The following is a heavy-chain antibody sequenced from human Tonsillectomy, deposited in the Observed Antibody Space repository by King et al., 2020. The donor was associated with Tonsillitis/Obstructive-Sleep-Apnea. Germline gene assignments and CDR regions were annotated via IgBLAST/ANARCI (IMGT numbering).Heavy chain of an antibody. J-gene: IGHJ6*03. CDR1: GFTFSSYA. CDR2: MSYDGSSE. CDR3: AGASTYCSSTTCSTYYYFYRDV. Sequence: VQLVESGGGVVQPGTSLRLSCSASGFTFSSYAMHWVRQAPGKGLEWVAVMSYDGSSEYYADSVKGRFTISRDNSKNSLYLQINSLGAEATAVYSCAGASTYCSSTTCSTYYYFYRDVWGKGTTVTVS. D-gene: IGHD2-2*02. V-gene: IGHV3-30*04.